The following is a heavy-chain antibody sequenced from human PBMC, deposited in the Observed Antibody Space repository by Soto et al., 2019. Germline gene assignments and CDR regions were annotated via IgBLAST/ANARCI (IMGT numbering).Heavy chain of an antibody. V-gene: IGHV1-3*01. Sequence: ASVKVSCKASGYSFTSYAMHWALQAPGQRLEWMGWINAGNGNTKYSQKFQGRVTITRDTSASTAYMELSSLRSEDTAVYYCARVHFTGSRWFGETRAWFDPWGQGTLVTVSS. CDR3: ARVHFTGSRWFGETRAWFDP. CDR2: INAGNGNT. D-gene: IGHD3-10*01. J-gene: IGHJ5*02. CDR1: GYSFTSYA.